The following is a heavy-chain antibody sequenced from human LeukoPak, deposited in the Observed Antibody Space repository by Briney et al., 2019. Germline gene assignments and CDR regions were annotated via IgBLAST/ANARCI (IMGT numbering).Heavy chain of an antibody. J-gene: IGHJ4*02. CDR3: ARAGYDILTGYYPFDY. CDR1: GYTFTSHG. Sequence: AASVKVSCKASGYTFTSHGISWVRQAPGQGLEWMGWISAYNGNTNYAQKLQGRVTMTTDTSTSTAYMELRSLRSDDTAVYYCARAGYDILTGYYPFDYWGQGTLVTVSS. V-gene: IGHV1-18*01. CDR2: ISAYNGNT. D-gene: IGHD3-9*01.